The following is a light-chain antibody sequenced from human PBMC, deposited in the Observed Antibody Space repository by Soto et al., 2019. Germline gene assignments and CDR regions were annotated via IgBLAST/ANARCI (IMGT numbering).Light chain of an antibody. Sequence: SYELTQPPSVSVAPGQTARITCGGNNIGSKSVHWYQQKPGQAPVLVVYDDSDRPSGIPERFSGSNSGNTATLTISRVEAGDDADYSCPAWDSSSSHRVFGPGTNVPVL. CDR1: NIGSKS. CDR2: DDS. CDR3: PAWDSSSSHRV. J-gene: IGLJ1*01. V-gene: IGLV3-21*02.